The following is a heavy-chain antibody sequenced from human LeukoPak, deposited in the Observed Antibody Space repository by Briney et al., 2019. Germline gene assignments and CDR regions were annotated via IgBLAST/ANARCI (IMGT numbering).Heavy chain of an antibody. CDR1: GITISTYW. J-gene: IGHJ4*02. V-gene: IGHV3-74*01. CDR3: ARISSDSISYYDH. D-gene: IGHD3-22*01. CDR2: INSEGSTI. Sequence: GGPLSLSCAGSGITISTYWIHWGRQAPGKGLVWVSSINSEGSTISYADSVKGRFTISRDNAKNTPFLQMNSLRAEDTAVYYCARISSDSISYYDHWGQGTLVTVSS.